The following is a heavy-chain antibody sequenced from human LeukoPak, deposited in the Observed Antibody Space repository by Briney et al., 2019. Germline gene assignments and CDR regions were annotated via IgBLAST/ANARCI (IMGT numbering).Heavy chain of an antibody. J-gene: IGHJ4*02. CDR3: ARDPVVEPLDY. V-gene: IGHV3-48*04. D-gene: IGHD1-1*01. Sequence: GGSLRLSCAASGLSFSSYSMSWVRQAPGKGLEWVSYIDSSSSTIYYADSVRGRFTSSRDNANNSLYLHLNSLRAEDTAVYYCARDPVVEPLDYWGQGTLVTVSS. CDR1: GLSFSSYS. CDR2: IDSSSSTI.